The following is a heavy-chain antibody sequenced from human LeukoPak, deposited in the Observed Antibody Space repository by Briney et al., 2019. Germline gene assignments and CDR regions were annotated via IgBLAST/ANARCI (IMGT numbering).Heavy chain of an antibody. Sequence: GGSLRLSCAASGFTFSSYSMNWVRQAPGKGLEWVSSISSSSSYIYYADSVKGRFTISRDNAKNSLYLQMNSLRAEDTAVYYCASEDYYDSSGYYEYYFDYWGQGTLVTVSS. CDR3: ASEDYYDSSGYYEYYFDY. D-gene: IGHD3-22*01. CDR2: ISSSSSYI. J-gene: IGHJ4*02. CDR1: GFTFSSYS. V-gene: IGHV3-21*01.